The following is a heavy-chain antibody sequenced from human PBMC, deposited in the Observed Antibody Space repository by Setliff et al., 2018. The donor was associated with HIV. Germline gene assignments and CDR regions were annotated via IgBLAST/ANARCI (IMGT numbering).Heavy chain of an antibody. CDR2: INYGGGT. CDR1: GGSISSGSYY. V-gene: IGHV4-39*06. D-gene: IGHD2-2*01. CDR3: ARFVRASNTYRAFEI. J-gene: IGHJ3*02. Sequence: SETLSLTCTVSGGSISSGSYYWSWTRHPPGKGLEWTGEINYGGGTNYNPSLKSRVTRSVDTAKNQFPLNLSPVTAAATAVYYCARFVRASNTYRAFEIWGQGTMVTVSS.